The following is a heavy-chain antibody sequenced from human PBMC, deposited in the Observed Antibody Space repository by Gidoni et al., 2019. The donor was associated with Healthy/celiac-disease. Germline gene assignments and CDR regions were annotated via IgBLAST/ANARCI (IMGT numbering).Heavy chain of an antibody. J-gene: IGHJ4*02. CDR2: IDPSDSYT. CDR1: GYSFTSYW. Sequence: EVQLVQSGAEVKKPGESLRISCTGSGYSFTSYWISWVRQMPGKGLEWMGRIDPSDSYTTFSPSFQGHVTISADKSISTAYLQWSSLKASDTAMYYCARQDIVATTKPDYWGQGTLVTVSS. CDR3: ARQDIVATTKPDY. V-gene: IGHV5-10-1*03. D-gene: IGHD5-12*01.